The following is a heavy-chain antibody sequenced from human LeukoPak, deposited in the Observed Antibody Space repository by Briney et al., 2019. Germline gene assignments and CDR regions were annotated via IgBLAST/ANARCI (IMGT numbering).Heavy chain of an antibody. CDR1: GGSISSGSYY. D-gene: IGHD2-2*01. J-gene: IGHJ6*03. CDR3: AREGTLVPAATSYYYYMDV. Sequence: SETPSLTCTVSGGSISSGSYYWSWIRQPAGKGLEWIGRIYTSGSTNYNPSLKSRVTISVDTSKNQFSLKLSSVTAADTAVYYCAREGTLVPAATSYYYYMDVWGKGTTVTVSS. V-gene: IGHV4-61*02. CDR2: IYTSGST.